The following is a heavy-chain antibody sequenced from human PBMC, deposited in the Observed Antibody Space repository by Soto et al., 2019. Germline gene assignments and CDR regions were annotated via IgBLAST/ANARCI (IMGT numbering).Heavy chain of an antibody. CDR3: AREDCTNGVCYAPTYYYYGMDV. D-gene: IGHD2-8*01. CDR1: GDSFSSNSAA. Sequence: SQTLSLTCAISGDSFSSNSAAWNWIRQSPSRGLEWLGRTYYRSKWYNDYAVSVKSRITINPDTSKNQFSLQLNSVTPEDTAVYYCAREDCTNGVCYAPTYYYYGMDVWGQGTTVTVSS. V-gene: IGHV6-1*01. CDR2: TYYRSKWYN. J-gene: IGHJ6*02.